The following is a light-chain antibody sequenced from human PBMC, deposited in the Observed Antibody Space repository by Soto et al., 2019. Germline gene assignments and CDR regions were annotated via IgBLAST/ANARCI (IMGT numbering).Light chain of an antibody. CDR2: GAS. CDR3: QQYGSSPFT. J-gene: IGKJ3*01. V-gene: IGKV3-20*01. Sequence: EIVLTQSPGTLSLSPGERATLSCRASQIVSANDLAWYQQKPGPSPRLLIFGASSRATGIPVRFSGSGSGTDFTLTISRVEPEDFAVYYCQQYGSSPFTFGPGTKVDIK. CDR1: QIVSAND.